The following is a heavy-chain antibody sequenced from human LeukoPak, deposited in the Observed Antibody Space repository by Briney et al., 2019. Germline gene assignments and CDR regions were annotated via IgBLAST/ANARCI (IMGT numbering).Heavy chain of an antibody. CDR1: GYTFTSYG. CDR3: ARVHYDILTGYSYFDY. CDR2: ISAYNDNT. V-gene: IGHV1-18*01. D-gene: IGHD3-9*01. Sequence: ASVKVSCKASGYTFTSYGISWVRQAPGQGLEWMGWISAYNDNTNYAQKLQGRVTMTADTSTSTAYMELRSLRSDDTAVYYCARVHYDILTGYSYFDYWGQGTLVTVSS. J-gene: IGHJ4*02.